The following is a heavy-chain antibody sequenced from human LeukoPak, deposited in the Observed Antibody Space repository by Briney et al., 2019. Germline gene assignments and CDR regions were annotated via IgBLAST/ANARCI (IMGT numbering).Heavy chain of an antibody. Sequence: GESLKISCKGSGYSFTSYWIGWGRQMSGKGLEWMGIIYPGDSDSRYSPSFQGQVTISADKSISTAYLQWSSLKALDTAMYYCARSCRDGYRDFDYWGQGTLVTVSS. CDR3: ARSCRDGYRDFDY. CDR2: IYPGDSDS. J-gene: IGHJ4*02. CDR1: GYSFTSYW. D-gene: IGHD5-24*01. V-gene: IGHV5-51*01.